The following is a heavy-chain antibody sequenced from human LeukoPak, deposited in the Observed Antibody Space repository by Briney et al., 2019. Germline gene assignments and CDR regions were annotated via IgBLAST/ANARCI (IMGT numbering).Heavy chain of an antibody. J-gene: IGHJ4*02. Sequence: ASVKVSCKASGYTFMTYGFSWVRQAPGQGLEWMGWMNPKTGRTGFAQKFRGRFTMTRNISISTAYLEVTNLRFEDTALYYCVTGVPWDWGQGSLIIVSS. CDR2: MNPKTGRT. CDR3: VTGVPWD. D-gene: IGHD1-26*01. CDR1: GYTFMTYG. V-gene: IGHV1-8*02.